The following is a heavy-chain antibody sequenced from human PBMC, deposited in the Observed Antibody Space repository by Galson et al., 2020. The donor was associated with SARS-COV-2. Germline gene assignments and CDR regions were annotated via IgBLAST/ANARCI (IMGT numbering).Heavy chain of an antibody. CDR1: GGIETIYA. V-gene: IGHV1-69*13. CDR3: ARIFGDDILTSVGAFDV. D-gene: IGHD3-9*01. Sequence: SVKVSCKASGGIETIYAVGWVRQAPGQGLEWMGTIIPMFETSRYAQNFQGRVTITADESTSTTYLQLSNLRPDDTALYYCARIFGDDILTSVGAFDVWGQGTLVTVSS. CDR2: IIPMFETS. J-gene: IGHJ3*01.